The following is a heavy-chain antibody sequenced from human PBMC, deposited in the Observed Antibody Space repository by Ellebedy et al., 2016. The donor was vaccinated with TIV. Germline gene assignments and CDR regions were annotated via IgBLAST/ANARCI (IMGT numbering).Heavy chain of an antibody. J-gene: IGHJ4*02. CDR1: GFTVSSYW. D-gene: IGHD1-26*01. Sequence: GESLKISCAAAGFTVSSYWMHWVRQAPGKGLVWVSRINSDGSSIYADSVKGRFTISRDNAKNTLYLQMDSLRAEDTAVYYCARSRQEGATPPGDYWGQGALVTVSS. CDR2: INSDGSS. CDR3: ARSRQEGATPPGDY. V-gene: IGHV3-74*01.